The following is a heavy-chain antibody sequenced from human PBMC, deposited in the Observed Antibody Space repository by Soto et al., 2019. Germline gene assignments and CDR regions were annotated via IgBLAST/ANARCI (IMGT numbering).Heavy chain of an antibody. CDR2: IYYSRST. Sequence: SETQSLLCTVSGGSISSGGYYWSWIRQPPGKALEWFGYIYYSRSTYYNPSRKSRVTISVDTSKILSTLKLCSVTAADTAVYYCANQILRATSFDYWGQGTLVTDSS. V-gene: IGHV4-31*03. CDR1: GGSISSGGYY. D-gene: IGHD1-26*01. J-gene: IGHJ4*02. CDR3: ANQILRATSFDY.